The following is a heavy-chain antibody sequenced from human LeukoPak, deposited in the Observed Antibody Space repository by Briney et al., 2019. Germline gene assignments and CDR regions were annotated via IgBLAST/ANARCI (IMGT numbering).Heavy chain of an antibody. CDR1: GYTFNNHY. D-gene: IGHD6-19*01. J-gene: IGHJ4*02. Sequence: ASVKVSCKASGYTFNNHYMYWVRQAPGQGLEWMGVINPSGGSTSYAQKFQGRVTMTRDTSTRTVYMEVNGLRSGDTAVYYCARQGTYSSAIGMGYWGQGTLVTVSS. CDR3: ARQGTYSSAIGMGY. V-gene: IGHV1-46*02. CDR2: INPSGGST.